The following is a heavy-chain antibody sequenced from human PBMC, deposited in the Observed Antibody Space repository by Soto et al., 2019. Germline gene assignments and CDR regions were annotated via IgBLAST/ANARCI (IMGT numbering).Heavy chain of an antibody. Sequence: QVQLVQSGAEVKKPGSSVKVSCKASGGTFSSYAISWVRQAPGQGLEWMGGIIPIFGTANYAQKFQGRVTITADESTSTAYXXRXSXXAEDTAVYYCARDPPGYYDSSGYPIRGYYYYGMDVWGQGTTVTVSS. V-gene: IGHV1-69*12. CDR3: ARDPPGYYDSSGYPIRGYYYYGMDV. CDR2: IIPIFGTA. J-gene: IGHJ6*02. D-gene: IGHD3-22*01. CDR1: GGTFSSYA.